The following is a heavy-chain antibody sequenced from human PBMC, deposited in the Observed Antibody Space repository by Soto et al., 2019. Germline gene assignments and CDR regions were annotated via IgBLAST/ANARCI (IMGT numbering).Heavy chain of an antibody. Sequence: QVQLVQSGGEVKKPGASVKVSCKTSGYAFTSYAISWVRQAPGQGLEWMGWISGYNGNTDYARRVQGRLTMTTDTSTSTAFMELRSLRIDDTAVYYCARGSRTRGYSYDSWGQGTLVTVSS. D-gene: IGHD5-18*01. J-gene: IGHJ4*02. CDR3: ARGSRTRGYSYDS. V-gene: IGHV1-18*01. CDR2: ISGYNGNT. CDR1: GYAFTSYA.